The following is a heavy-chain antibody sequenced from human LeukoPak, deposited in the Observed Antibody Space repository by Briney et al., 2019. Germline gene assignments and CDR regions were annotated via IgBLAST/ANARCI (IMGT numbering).Heavy chain of an antibody. CDR1: GGSISSYY. V-gene: IGHV4-59*12. CDR3: AESNGYGLVDI. D-gene: IGHD3-10*01. J-gene: IGHJ3*02. CDR2: IYYSGST. Sequence: PSGTLSLTCTVSGGSISSYYWSWIRPPPGKGLEWIGYIYYSGSTNYNPSLKSRVTISVDTSKNQFSLKLNSVTAADTAVYYCAESNGYGLVDIWGQGTTVTVSS.